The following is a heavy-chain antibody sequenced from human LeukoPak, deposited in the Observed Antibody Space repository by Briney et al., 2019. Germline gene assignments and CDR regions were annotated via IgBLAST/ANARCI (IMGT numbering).Heavy chain of an antibody. V-gene: IGHV3-30*02. CDR3: AKDYGDYGDSSSYLDH. Sequence: PGGSLRLACAASGFSFSSFGMHWVRQAPGKGLEWVTSIRYDGSRKHYTDSVKGRFTISRENSKKTLYLQMNSLRDEDTAVYYCAKDYGDYGDSSSYLDHWGQGTLVTVSS. J-gene: IGHJ4*02. CDR1: GFSFSSFG. CDR2: IRYDGSRK. D-gene: IGHD4-17*01.